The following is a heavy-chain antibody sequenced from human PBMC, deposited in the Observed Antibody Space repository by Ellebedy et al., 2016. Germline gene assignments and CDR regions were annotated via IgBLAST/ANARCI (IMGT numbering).Heavy chain of an antibody. Sequence: GGSLRLSCAASGFTFSSYWMSWVRQAPGKGLEWVANIKQDGSEKYYVDSVKGRFTISRDNAKNSLYLQMNSLRAEDTAMYYCARASQDIVVVPAAPSMDVWGQGTTVTVSS. CDR3: ARASQDIVVVPAAPSMDV. J-gene: IGHJ6*02. CDR1: GFTFSSYW. V-gene: IGHV3-7*03. CDR2: IKQDGSEK. D-gene: IGHD2-2*01.